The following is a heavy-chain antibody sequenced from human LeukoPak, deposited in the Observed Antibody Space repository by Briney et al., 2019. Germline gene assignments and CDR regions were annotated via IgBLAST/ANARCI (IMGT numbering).Heavy chain of an antibody. CDR1: GFTFGDYA. J-gene: IGHJ4*02. V-gene: IGHV3-49*04. D-gene: IGHD1-26*01. CDR3: TRDGIVGATTGFDY. Sequence: PGGSLRLSCTASGFTFGDYAMSWVRQAPGKGLEWVGLIRSKAYGGTTEYAASVKGRFTISRDDSKSIAYLQMNSLKTEDTAVYYCTRDGIVGATTGFDYWGQGTLVTVSS. CDR2: IRSKAYGGTT.